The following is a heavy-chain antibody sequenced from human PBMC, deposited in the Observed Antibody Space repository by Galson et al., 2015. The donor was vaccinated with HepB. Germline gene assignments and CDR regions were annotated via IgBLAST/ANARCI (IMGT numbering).Heavy chain of an antibody. Sequence: SVKVSCKASGGTFSSYAISWVRQAPGQGLEWMGRIIPILGIANYAQKFQGRVTITADKSTSTAYMELSSLRSEDTAVYYCASVQGTAMAYYYYYGMDVWGQGTTVTVSS. D-gene: IGHD5-18*01. CDR3: ASVQGTAMAYYYYYGMDV. CDR1: GGTFSSYA. CDR2: IIPILGIA. V-gene: IGHV1-69*04. J-gene: IGHJ6*02.